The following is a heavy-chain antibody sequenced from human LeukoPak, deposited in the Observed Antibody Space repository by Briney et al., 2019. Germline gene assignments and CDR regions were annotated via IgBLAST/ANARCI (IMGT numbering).Heavy chain of an antibody. D-gene: IGHD1-26*01. CDR2: IYYSGST. V-gene: IGHV4-39*01. Sequence: SETLSLTCTVSGGSISSSRYYWGWIRQPPGKGLEWIGSIYYSGSTYYNPSLKSRVTISVDTSKNQFSLKLSSVTAADTAVYYCARHGSIVGATDFDYWGQGTLVTVSS. CDR1: GGSISSSRYY. CDR3: ARHGSIVGATDFDY. J-gene: IGHJ4*02.